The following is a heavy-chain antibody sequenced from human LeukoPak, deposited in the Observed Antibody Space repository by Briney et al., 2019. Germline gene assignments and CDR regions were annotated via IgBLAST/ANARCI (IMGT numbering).Heavy chain of an antibody. J-gene: IGHJ4*02. Sequence: GGSLRLSCAASGFTFSTYAVAWVRQAPGQGLEWVSRISASGGNTVYADSVKGRFTISRDNSKSILYLQMQSLRAEDTAIYYCAKGEIGGNPYFDYWGQGTLVTVSS. CDR3: AKGEIGGNPYFDY. CDR2: ISASGGNT. D-gene: IGHD3-16*01. CDR1: GFTFSTYA. V-gene: IGHV3-23*01.